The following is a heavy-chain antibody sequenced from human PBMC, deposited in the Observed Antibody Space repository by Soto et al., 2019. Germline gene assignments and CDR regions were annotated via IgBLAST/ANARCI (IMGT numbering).Heavy chain of an antibody. V-gene: IGHV3-30-3*01. CDR3: ARGDEDIVATTYYYYDMDV. Sequence: QVQLVESGGGVVQPGRSLRLSCAASGFTFSGSAMQWVRQAPGKGLEWVAVISYDGSNKYYADSVKGRFTISRDNSKNTLYLQMNSLRAEDTAVYYCARGDEDIVATTYYYYDMDVWGQGTTVTVSS. D-gene: IGHD5-12*01. CDR1: GFTFSGSA. J-gene: IGHJ6*02. CDR2: ISYDGSNK.